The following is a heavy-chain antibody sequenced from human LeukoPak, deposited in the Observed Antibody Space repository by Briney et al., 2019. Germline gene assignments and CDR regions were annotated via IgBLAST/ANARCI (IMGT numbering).Heavy chain of an antibody. CDR2: IYYTGNT. Sequence: PSETLSLTCTVSGGSISSYYWSWIRQPPGKGLEWIGNIYYTGNTYYNPSLKSRVTISVDTSKNQFSLKLSSVTAADTAVYFCARDLSPFDPSGYDQYNWFDPWGQGTLVTVSS. CDR3: ARDLSPFDPSGYDQYNWFDP. V-gene: IGHV4-59*12. D-gene: IGHD5-12*01. J-gene: IGHJ5*02. CDR1: GGSISSYY.